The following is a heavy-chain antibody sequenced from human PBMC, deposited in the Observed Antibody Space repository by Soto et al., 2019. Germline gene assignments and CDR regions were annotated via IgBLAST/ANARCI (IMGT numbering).Heavy chain of an antibody. CDR2: INHSGST. V-gene: IGHV4-34*01. CDR1: GGSFSGYY. CDR3: KGDVYAPPGTNWFDP. D-gene: IGHD2-8*01. J-gene: IGHJ5*02. Sequence: SETLSLTCAVYGGSFSGYYWSWIRQPPGKGLEWIGEINHSGSTNYNPSLKSRVTISVDTSKNQFSLKLSSVTAADTAVYYCKGDVYAPPGTNWFDPWGQGTLVTVSS.